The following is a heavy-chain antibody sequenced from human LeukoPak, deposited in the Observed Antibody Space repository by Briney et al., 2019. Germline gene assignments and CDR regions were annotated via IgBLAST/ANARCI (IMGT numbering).Heavy chain of an antibody. Sequence: GGSLRLSCAASGFTFSSYGMSWVRQAPGKGLEWVSAISGSGGSTYYADSVKGRFTISRDNSKNTLYLQMNSLRAEDTAVYYRARLSGSYSGGFDYWGQGTLVTVSS. CDR3: ARLSGSYSGGFDY. CDR2: ISGSGGST. V-gene: IGHV3-23*01. CDR1: GFTFSSYG. J-gene: IGHJ4*02. D-gene: IGHD1-26*01.